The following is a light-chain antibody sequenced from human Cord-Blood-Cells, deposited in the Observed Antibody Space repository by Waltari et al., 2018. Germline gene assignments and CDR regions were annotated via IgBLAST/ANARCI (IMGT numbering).Light chain of an antibody. Sequence: DIVMTQSPDSLAVSLGERATINCKSSQSVLYSSNNKNYLAWYQQNPAQPPKLLIYWASTRESGVPDRFSGSGSGTDFTLTISSLQAEDVAVYYCQQYYSTPYTFGQGTKLEIK. CDR2: WAS. J-gene: IGKJ2*01. CDR3: QQYYSTPYT. V-gene: IGKV4-1*01. CDR1: QSVLYSSNNKNY.